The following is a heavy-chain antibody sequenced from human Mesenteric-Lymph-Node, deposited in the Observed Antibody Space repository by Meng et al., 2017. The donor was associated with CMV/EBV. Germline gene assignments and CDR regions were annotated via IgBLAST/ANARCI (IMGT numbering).Heavy chain of an antibody. CDR1: GYTFTSYD. D-gene: IGHD2-2*01. Sequence: ASVKVSCKASGYTFTSYDINWVRQATGQGLEWMGWMNPNSGNTGYAQKFQGRVTMTRNTSISTAYMELSRLRSDDTAVYYCASFLGYCSSTSCFDPWGQGTLVTVSS. V-gene: IGHV1-8*01. J-gene: IGHJ5*02. CDR2: MNPNSGNT. CDR3: ASFLGYCSSTSCFDP.